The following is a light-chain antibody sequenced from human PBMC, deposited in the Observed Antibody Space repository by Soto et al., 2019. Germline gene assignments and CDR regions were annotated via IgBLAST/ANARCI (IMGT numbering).Light chain of an antibody. V-gene: IGKV1-5*03. Sequence: DIQMTQSPSTLSASVGDRVTITCRASQSISSWLAWYQQKPGKAPKLLIYKASSLESGVPSRFSGSGSGTEFTLTISSLQPDDFATYYCQQYNSSPMHTFGQGTKLEIK. J-gene: IGKJ2*01. CDR3: QQYNSSPMHT. CDR1: QSISSW. CDR2: KAS.